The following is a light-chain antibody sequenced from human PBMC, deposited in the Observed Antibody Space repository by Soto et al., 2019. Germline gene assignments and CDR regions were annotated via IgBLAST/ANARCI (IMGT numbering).Light chain of an antibody. CDR3: QHCNTCDHQT. CDR2: DAS. Sequence: DIQMTQSPSTLSASVGDRVTITCRASQTVSGWLAWYQQKPGRAPNLLIYDASSLESEVPSRFSGSGSGTEFSRTISGLQPDDFATYYCQHCNTCDHQTFGQGTKVEVK. J-gene: IGKJ1*01. V-gene: IGKV1-5*01. CDR1: QTVSGW.